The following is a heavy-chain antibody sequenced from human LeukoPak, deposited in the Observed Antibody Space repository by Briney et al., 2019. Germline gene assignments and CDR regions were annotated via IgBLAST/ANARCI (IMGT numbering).Heavy chain of an antibody. CDR3: ARGGMTTAATPWWY. CDR2: ISAYNGNT. V-gene: IGHV1-18*01. Sequence: ASVKVSCTASGYTFTIYGITWVRQAPGRGLEWMGWISAYNGNTIYAQKLQGRVTMTTDTSTSTAYMELRSLRSDDTAVYYCARGGMTTAATPWWYWGQGTLVTVSS. D-gene: IGHD4-17*01. CDR1: GYTFTIYG. J-gene: IGHJ4*02.